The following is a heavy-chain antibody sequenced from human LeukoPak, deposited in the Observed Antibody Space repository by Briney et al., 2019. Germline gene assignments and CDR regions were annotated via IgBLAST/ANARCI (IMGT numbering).Heavy chain of an antibody. CDR1: GFTFGDYA. J-gene: IGHJ4*02. D-gene: IGHD6-13*01. CDR3: SRALMLPLYSTSWYRHYFDD. Sequence: GRSLRLSCTASGFTFGDYAMSWFRQAPGKGLEWVGFIRNKAYGGTPEYAASVKGRFTISRDDSKSIAYLQMNSLKTEDTAVYYCSRALMLPLYSTSWYRHYFDDWGQGTLVTVSS. V-gene: IGHV3-49*03. CDR2: IRNKAYGGTP.